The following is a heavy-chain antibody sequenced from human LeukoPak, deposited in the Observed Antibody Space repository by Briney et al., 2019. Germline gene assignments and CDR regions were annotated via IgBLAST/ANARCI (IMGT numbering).Heavy chain of an antibody. Sequence: GRSLRLSCAASGFTFDDYAMHWVRQAPGKGLEWVSGISWNSGSIGYADSVKGRFTISRDNSKNTVYLQMDSLRVEDTAVYYCEAERNFWALDFWGQGTLVTVSS. CDR2: ISWNSGSI. CDR1: GFTFDDYA. V-gene: IGHV3-9*01. D-gene: IGHD1-7*01. CDR3: EAERNFWALDF. J-gene: IGHJ4*02.